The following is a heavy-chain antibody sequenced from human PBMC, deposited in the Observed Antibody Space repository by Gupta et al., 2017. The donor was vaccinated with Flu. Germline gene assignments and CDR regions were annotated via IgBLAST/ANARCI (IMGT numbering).Heavy chain of an antibody. J-gene: IGHJ4*02. CDR3: AQLVVPAADDY. V-gene: IGHV3-30-3*02. D-gene: IGHD2-2*01. CDR2: ISYDGSNK. Sequence: WVRQAPGKGLEWVAVISYDGSNKYYADSVKGRFTISRDNSKNTLYLQMNSLRAEDTAVYYCAQLVVPAADDYWGQGTLVTVSS.